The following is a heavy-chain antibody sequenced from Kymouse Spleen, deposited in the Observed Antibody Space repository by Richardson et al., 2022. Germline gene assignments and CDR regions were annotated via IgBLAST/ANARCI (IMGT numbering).Heavy chain of an antibody. CDR2: IKQDGSEK. V-gene: IGHV3-7*01. J-gene: IGHJ4*02. Sequence: EVQLVESGGGLVQPGGSLRLSCAASGFTFSSYWMSWVRQAPGKGLEWVANIKQDGSEKYYVDSVKGRFTISRDNAKNSLYLQMNSLRAEDTAVYYCARDARYCTNGVCYKAYYFDYWGQGTLVTVSS. D-gene: IGHD2-8*01. CDR3: ARDARYCTNGVCYKAYYFDY. CDR1: GFTFSSYW.